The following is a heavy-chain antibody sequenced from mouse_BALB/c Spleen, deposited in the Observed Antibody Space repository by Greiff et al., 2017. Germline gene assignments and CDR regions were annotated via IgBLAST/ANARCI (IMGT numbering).Heavy chain of an antibody. D-gene: IGHD2-4*01. Sequence: EVQLQQSGPELVKPGASVKISCKASGYSFTGYFMNWVMQSHGKSLEWIGRINPYNGDTFYNQKFKGKATLTVDKSSSTAHMELRSLASEDSAVYYCARPLYYDSAWFAYWGQGTLVTVSA. CDR3: ARPLYYDSAWFAY. CDR1: GYSFTGYF. J-gene: IGHJ3*01. CDR2: INPYNGDT. V-gene: IGHV1-20*02.